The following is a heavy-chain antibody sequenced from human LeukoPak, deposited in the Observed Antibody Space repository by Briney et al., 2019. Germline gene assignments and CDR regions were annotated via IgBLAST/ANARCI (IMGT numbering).Heavy chain of an antibody. CDR3: AKDVVAVAGPLPSYFDY. D-gene: IGHD6-19*01. CDR1: GFTFSSYV. J-gene: IGHJ4*02. Sequence: GGSLRLSCAASGFTFSSYVMSWVRQAPGKGLEWVSAISGSGGTTYYADSVKGRFTISRDNSKNTLFLQMNSLRAEDTAVYYCAKDVVAVAGPLPSYFDYWGQGTLVTVSS. V-gene: IGHV3-23*01. CDR2: ISGSGGTT.